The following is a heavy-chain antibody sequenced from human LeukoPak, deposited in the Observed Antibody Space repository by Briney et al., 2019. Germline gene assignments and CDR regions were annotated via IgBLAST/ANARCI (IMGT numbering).Heavy chain of an antibody. V-gene: IGHV3-23*01. CDR2: ISGSGGTT. Sequence: GALRLSCAASGFTFSSYAMSWVRQAPGKGLEWVSAISGSGGTTYYAASVKGRFTISRDNSKNTLYLQMNSLRAEDTAVYYCAKQLGGSSWYVFDYWGQGTLVTVSS. CDR3: AKQLGGSSWYVFDY. D-gene: IGHD6-13*01. J-gene: IGHJ4*02. CDR1: GFTFSSYA.